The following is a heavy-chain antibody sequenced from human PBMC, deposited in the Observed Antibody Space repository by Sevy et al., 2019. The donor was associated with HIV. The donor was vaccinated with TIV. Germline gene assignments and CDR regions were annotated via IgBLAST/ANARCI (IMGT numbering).Heavy chain of an antibody. V-gene: IGHV3-33*01. J-gene: IGHJ4*02. CDR1: GFTFSSYG. CDR2: IWFDGSNT. CDR3: AGDLELYDSGDDGPAFMPDY. D-gene: IGHD4-17*01. Sequence: GGSLRLSCAASGFTFSSYGMHWVRQGPGKGLEWVAVIWFDGSNTYYAHSVKGRFTISRDIAKNTLHLQMNSLRAEDTAGYYCAGDLELYDSGDDGPAFMPDYWGQGTLVTVSS.